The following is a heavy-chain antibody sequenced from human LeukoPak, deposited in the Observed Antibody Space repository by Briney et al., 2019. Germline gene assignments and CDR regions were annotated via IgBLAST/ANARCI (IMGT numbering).Heavy chain of an antibody. CDR1: GGSLSTYS. CDR2: IYYSGST. V-gene: IGHV4-59*12. D-gene: IGHD3-10*01. CDR3: ARPIYYYGSGSFAY. J-gene: IGHJ4*02. Sequence: SETLSLTCTVSGGSLSTYSWSWLRQPPGKGLEYIGYIYYSGSTNYNPSLKSRVTISVDTSKNQFSLKLSSVTAADTAVYYCARPIYYYGSGSFAYWGQGTLVTVSS.